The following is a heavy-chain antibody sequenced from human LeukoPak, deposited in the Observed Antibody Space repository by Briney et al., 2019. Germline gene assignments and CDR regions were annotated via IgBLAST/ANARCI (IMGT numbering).Heavy chain of an antibody. D-gene: IGHD6-19*01. J-gene: IGHJ4*02. CDR2: IYYSGST. V-gene: IGHV4-30-4*08. CDR1: GGSISSGDYY. Sequence: SETLSLTCTVSGGSISSGDYYWSWIRQPPGKGLEWIGYIYYSGSTYYNPSLKSRVTISVDTSKNQFSLKLSSVTAADTAVYYCARDRFSDSSGWWEDFDYWGQGTLVTVSS. CDR3: ARDRFSDSSGWWEDFDY.